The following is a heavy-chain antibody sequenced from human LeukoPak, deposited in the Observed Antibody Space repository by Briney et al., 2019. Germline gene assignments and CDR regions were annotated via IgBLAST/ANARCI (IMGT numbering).Heavy chain of an antibody. CDR2: IYYSGST. V-gene: IGHV4-59*01. CDR3: ARGGTTVTPYNWFDP. J-gene: IGHJ5*02. Sequence: KASETLSLTCTVSGGSISSYYWSWIRQPPGKGLEWIGYIYYSGSTNYNPSLKSRVTISVDTSKNQFSLKLSSVTAADTAVYYCARGGTTVTPYNWFDPWGQGTLVTVSS. CDR1: GGSISSYY. D-gene: IGHD4-11*01.